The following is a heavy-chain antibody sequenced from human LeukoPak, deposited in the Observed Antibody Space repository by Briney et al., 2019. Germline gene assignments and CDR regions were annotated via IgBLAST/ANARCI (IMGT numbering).Heavy chain of an antibody. Sequence: SVKVSCKASGGTFSSYVISWVRQAPGQGLQWMGGIIPIFGTTNYAQKFQGRVTITADEFTTTVYMELSSLRSEDTAVYYCARGIRYYDILTGHVKGHDNSYYYYMDVWGQGTAVTISS. CDR2: IIPIFGTT. D-gene: IGHD3-9*01. J-gene: IGHJ6*03. CDR3: ARGIRYYDILTGHVKGHDNSYYYYMDV. V-gene: IGHV1-69*13. CDR1: GGTFSSYV.